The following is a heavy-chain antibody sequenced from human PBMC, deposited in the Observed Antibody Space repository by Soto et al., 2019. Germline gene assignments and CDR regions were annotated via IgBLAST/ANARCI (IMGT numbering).Heavy chain of an antibody. D-gene: IGHD4-4*01. J-gene: IGHJ5*02. CDR2: IYWDDSK. Sequence: QITLKESGPTLVKPTQTLTLTCTFSGFSLSTSGVGVGWIRQPPGKALEWLALIYWDDSKRYSPSLESRLTITKDNSKNQVVLTMTNMDPVDTATYYCAHRRNGLDPWGQGILVTVSS. CDR1: GFSLSTSGVG. CDR3: AHRRNGLDP. V-gene: IGHV2-5*02.